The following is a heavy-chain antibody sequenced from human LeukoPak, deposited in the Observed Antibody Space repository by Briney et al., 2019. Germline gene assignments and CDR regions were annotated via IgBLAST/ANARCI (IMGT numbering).Heavy chain of an antibody. CDR3: ARVGEIAAAGLDY. CDR1: GYTFTNYG. Sequence: ASVKVSCKASGYTFTNYGVSWVRQAPGQGLEWMGGIIPIFGTANYAQKFQGRVTITADKSTSTAYMELSSLRSEDTAVYYCARVGEIAAAGLDYWGQGTLVTVSS. J-gene: IGHJ4*02. V-gene: IGHV1-69*06. CDR2: IIPIFGTA. D-gene: IGHD6-13*01.